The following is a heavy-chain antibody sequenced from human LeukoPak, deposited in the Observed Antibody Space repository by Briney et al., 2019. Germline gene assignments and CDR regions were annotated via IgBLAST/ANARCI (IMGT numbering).Heavy chain of an antibody. D-gene: IGHD6-13*01. CDR2: IYSGGST. CDR3: AAERETYSSSWYYY. CDR1: GFTFSDYY. J-gene: IGHJ4*02. Sequence: GGSLRLSCAASGFTFSDYYMSWIRQAPGKGLEWVSVIYSGGSTYYADSVKGRFTISRDNSKNTLYLQMNSLRAEDTAVYYCAAERETYSSSWYYYWGQGTLVTVSS. V-gene: IGHV3-53*01.